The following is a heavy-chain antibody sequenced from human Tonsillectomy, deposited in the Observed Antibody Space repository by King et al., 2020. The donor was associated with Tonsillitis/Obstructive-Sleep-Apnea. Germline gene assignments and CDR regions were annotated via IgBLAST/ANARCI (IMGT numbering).Heavy chain of an antibody. Sequence: VQLQQWGAGLLKPSETLSLTCAVYGWSFSGYNWTWIRQPPGKGLEWIGELNHSGSTTYDPSLKRRATISLDTSRNQFYLKPSFVTAADTAVYYCAGQNLWGYYFDYWGQGTPVTVSS. D-gene: IGHD7-27*01. CDR3: AGQNLWGYYFDY. CDR2: LNHSGST. J-gene: IGHJ4*02. V-gene: IGHV4-34*01. CDR1: GWSFSGYN.